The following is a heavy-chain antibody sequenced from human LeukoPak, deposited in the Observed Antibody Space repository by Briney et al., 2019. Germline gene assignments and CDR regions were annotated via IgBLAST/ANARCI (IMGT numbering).Heavy chain of an antibody. D-gene: IGHD3-10*01. V-gene: IGHV5-51*01. CDR1: GYSFTSYW. CDR2: ISPGDSDT. J-gene: IGHJ5*02. Sequence: GESLKISCKGSGYSFTSYWIGWVRQMPGKGLEWMGIISPGDSDTRYSPSFQGQVTISADKSISTAYLQWSSLKASDTAIYYCARVTPDVLLWFGELNVGGPNWFDPWAQGTLVTVSS. CDR3: ARVTPDVLLWFGELNVGGPNWFDP.